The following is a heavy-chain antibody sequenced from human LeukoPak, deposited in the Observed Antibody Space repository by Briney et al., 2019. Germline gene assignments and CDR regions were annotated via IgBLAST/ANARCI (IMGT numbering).Heavy chain of an antibody. V-gene: IGHV4-39*01. Sequence: SSETLSLTCTVSGGSISSSSYYWGWIRQPSGKGLEWIGSTYYGGSTYYNPPLKSRVTITLDQAKDQFSLQLSSVTAADTAVYYCARHEIEVSRPSYSSRGFDPWGQGTLVTVSS. CDR1: GGSISSSSYY. CDR2: TYYGGST. D-gene: IGHD6-13*01. J-gene: IGHJ5*02. CDR3: ARHEIEVSRPSYSSRGFDP.